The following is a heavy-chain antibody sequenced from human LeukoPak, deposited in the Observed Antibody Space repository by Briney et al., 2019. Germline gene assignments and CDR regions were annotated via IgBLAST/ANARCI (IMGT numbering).Heavy chain of an antibody. CDR1: GFTFSSYS. CDR3: ARDIVLIAVAVRGSFDI. J-gene: IGHJ3*02. D-gene: IGHD6-19*01. V-gene: IGHV3-21*04. Sequence: GGSLRLSCTASGFTFSSYSINWVRQAPGKGLEWVSSISTRSSYIYYADSVEGRFTISRDNASNSLYLQMNSLRADDPALYYCARDIVLIAVAVRGSFDIWGQGTMVTVSS. CDR2: ISTRSSYI.